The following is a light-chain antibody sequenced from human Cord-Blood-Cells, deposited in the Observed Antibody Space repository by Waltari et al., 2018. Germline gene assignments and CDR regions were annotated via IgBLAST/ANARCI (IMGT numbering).Light chain of an antibody. CDR2: AAS. V-gene: IGKV1-39*01. Sequence: DIQMTQSPSSLSASVGDRVTITCRASQSISSFLIWYQQKPGKGPKPLIYAASSLQSGVPSRFSGSGSGTDFTLNISSLQPEDFATYYCQQSYSTPYTFGQGTKLEIK. CDR3: QQSYSTPYT. CDR1: QSISSF. J-gene: IGKJ2*01.